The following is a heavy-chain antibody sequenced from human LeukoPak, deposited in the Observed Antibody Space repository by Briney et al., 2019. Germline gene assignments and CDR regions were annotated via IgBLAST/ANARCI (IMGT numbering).Heavy chain of an antibody. J-gene: IGHJ4*02. CDR1: GYSFTSYW. V-gene: IGHV5-51*01. D-gene: IGHD6-13*01. CDR2: IYPGDSDT. CDR3: AISYSGSWLNFDN. Sequence: GESLMISCKGSGYSFTSYWIGWVRQMPGKGLEWMGIIYPGDSDTRYSPSFQGQVTISADKSISTAYLQWSSLKASDTAMYYCAISYSGSWLNFDNWGQGTLVTVSS.